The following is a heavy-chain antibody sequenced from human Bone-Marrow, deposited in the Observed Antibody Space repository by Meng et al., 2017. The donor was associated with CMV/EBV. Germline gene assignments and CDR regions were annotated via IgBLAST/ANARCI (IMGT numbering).Heavy chain of an antibody. V-gene: IGHV4-59*01. CDR2: IYYSGST. CDR1: GGSLSSYY. D-gene: IGHD5-24*01. J-gene: IGHJ3*02. CDR3: ARDGYNLPVDI. Sequence: SETLSLTCTVSGGSLSSYYWSWIRQPPGKGLEWIGYIYYSGSTNYNPSLKSRVTLSVDTSKNQFTLKLSSVAAEDTAVYYCARDGYNLPVDIWGQGTMVTVSS.